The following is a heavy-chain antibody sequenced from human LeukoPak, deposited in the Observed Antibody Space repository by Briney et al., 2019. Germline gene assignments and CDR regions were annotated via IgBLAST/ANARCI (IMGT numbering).Heavy chain of an antibody. V-gene: IGHV3-30*04. J-gene: IGHJ4*02. CDR1: GFTFSSYA. CDR3: AKDRDVWGSLLDY. D-gene: IGHD3-16*01. CDR2: ISYDGSNK. Sequence: PGGSLRLSCAASGFTFSSYAMHWVRQAPGKGLEWVAVISYDGSNKYYADSVKGRFTISRDNSKNTLYLQMNSLRAEDTAVYYCAKDRDVWGSLLDYWGQGTLVTVSS.